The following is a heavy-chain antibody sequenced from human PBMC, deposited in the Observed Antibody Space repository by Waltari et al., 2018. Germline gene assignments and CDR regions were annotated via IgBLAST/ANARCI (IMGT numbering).Heavy chain of an antibody. CDR2: IDGEESYT. CDR3: ARGTTVASGVDY. V-gene: IGHV3-74*01. J-gene: IGHJ4*02. CDR1: GFTFSSYW. Sequence: EVQLEESGGGLVQPGGSLRLSCAASGFTFSSYWMHWVRQAPGKGLVWVSHIDGEESYTTYADSVKGRFTISRDNAKNTLYLRMTSLRAEDTAVYYCARGTTVASGVDYWGQGTLVTVSS. D-gene: IGHD6-19*01.